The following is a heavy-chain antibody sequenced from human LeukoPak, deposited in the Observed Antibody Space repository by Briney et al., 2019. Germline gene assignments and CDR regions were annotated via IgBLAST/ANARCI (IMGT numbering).Heavy chain of an antibody. CDR1: GFTFRSYA. D-gene: IGHD3-22*01. CDR2: ISGSGGST. CDR3: AKRGSSGYYPFDY. J-gene: IGHJ4*02. V-gene: IGHV3-23*01. Sequence: GGSLRLSCAASGFTFRSYAMSWVRQAPGKGLEWVSAISGSGGSTYYADSVKGRFTISRDNSKNTLYLQMNSLRAEDTAVYYCAKRGSSGYYPFDYWGQGTLVTVSS.